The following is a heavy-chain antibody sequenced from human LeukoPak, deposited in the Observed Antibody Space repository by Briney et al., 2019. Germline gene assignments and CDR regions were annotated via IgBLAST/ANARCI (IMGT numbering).Heavy chain of an antibody. CDR2: ISSSSSYI. V-gene: IGHV3-21*01. CDR1: GFTFSSYS. D-gene: IGHD5-18*01. Sequence: PGGSLRLSCAASGFTFSSYSMNWVRQAPGKGLEWVSSISSSSSYIYYADSVKGRFTISRDNAKNSLYLQMNSLRAEDTAVYYCARGAWVQLWLPNNYYMDVWGKGTTVTVSS. J-gene: IGHJ6*03. CDR3: ARGAWVQLWLPNNYYMDV.